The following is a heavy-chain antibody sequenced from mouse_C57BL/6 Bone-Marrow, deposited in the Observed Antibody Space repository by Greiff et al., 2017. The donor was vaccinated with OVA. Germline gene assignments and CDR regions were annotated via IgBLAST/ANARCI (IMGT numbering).Heavy chain of an antibody. D-gene: IGHD4-1*02. CDR2: IDPSDSYT. J-gene: IGHJ2*01. Sequence: QVQLKQSGAELVRPGTSVKLSCKASGYTFTSYWMHWVKQRPGQGLEWIGVIDPSDSYTNYNQKFKGKATLTVDTSSSTAYMQLSSLTSEDSAVYYCQLGQNYWGQGTTLTVSS. V-gene: IGHV1-59*01. CDR3: QLGQNY. CDR1: GYTFTSYW.